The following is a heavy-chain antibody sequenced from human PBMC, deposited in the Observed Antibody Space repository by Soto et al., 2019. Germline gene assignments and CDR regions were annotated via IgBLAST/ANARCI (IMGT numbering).Heavy chain of an antibody. V-gene: IGHV2-5*02. CDR2: IYWDDDK. J-gene: IGHJ4*02. CDR1: GFSLSTSGVG. D-gene: IGHD3-10*01. CDR3: AHHPYYGLGSYSFDY. Sequence: QITLKESGPTMVKPTQTLTLICTFSGFSLSTSGVGVGWIRQPPGKALEWLAVIYWDDDKRYSSSLKSRLTITKDTSKNQVVLTMTNMDPVDTATYYCAHHPYYGLGSYSFDYWGQGILVTVSS.